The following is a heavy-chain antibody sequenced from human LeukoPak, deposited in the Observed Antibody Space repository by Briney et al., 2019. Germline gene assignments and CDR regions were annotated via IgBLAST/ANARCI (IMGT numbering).Heavy chain of an antibody. CDR3: ATSSGWYPKYFDY. V-gene: IGHV3-30*02. D-gene: IGHD6-19*01. CDR2: IRSDGSNK. J-gene: IGHJ4*02. Sequence: GGSLRLSCAASGFTFSSFGMHWVRQAPGKGLEWVAFIRSDGSNKYYADSVKGRLTISRDNSKNTLYLQMNSLRAEDTALYYCATSSGWYPKYFDYWGQGTLVTVSS. CDR1: GFTFSSFG.